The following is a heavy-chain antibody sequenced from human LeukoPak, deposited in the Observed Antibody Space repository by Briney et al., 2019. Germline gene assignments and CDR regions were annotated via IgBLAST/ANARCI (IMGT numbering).Heavy chain of an antibody. CDR2: ISNTGSTI. Sequence: QPGGSLRLSCAASGFTFSDYYMSWIRQAPGKGLEWVSYISNTGSTIYYADSVKGRFTISRDNAKNSLYLQMNSLRAEDTAVYYCARDGSTMVQTPFDYWGQGSLVTVSS. D-gene: IGHD4-23*01. J-gene: IGHJ4*02. CDR1: GFTFSDYY. V-gene: IGHV3-11*04. CDR3: ARDGSTMVQTPFDY.